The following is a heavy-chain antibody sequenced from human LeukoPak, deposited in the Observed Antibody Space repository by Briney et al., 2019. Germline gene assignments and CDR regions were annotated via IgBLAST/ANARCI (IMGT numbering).Heavy chain of an antibody. CDR1: GFTFSSYE. Sequence: GGSLRLSCAASGFTFSSYEMNWVRQAPGKGLEWVSYISSSGSTVYYADSVKGRFTISRDNDKNSLYLQMNSLRAEDTAVYYCAKESITMVRAGDYYYMDVWGKGTTVTISS. V-gene: IGHV3-48*03. CDR3: AKESITMVRAGDYYYMDV. CDR2: ISSSGSTV. D-gene: IGHD3-10*01. J-gene: IGHJ6*03.